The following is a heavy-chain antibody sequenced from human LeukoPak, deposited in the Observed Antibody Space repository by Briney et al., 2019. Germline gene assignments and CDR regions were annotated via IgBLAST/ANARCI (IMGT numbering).Heavy chain of an antibody. D-gene: IGHD4-17*01. J-gene: IGHJ4*02. CDR2: INHSGST. CDR3: ARVFYARSPYDYGDYYFDY. CDR1: GGSFSGYY. V-gene: IGHV4-34*01. Sequence: SETLSLTCAVYGGSFSGYYWSWIRQPPGKGLEWMGEINHSGSTNYNPSLKSRVTISVDTSKNQFSLKLSSVTAADTAVYYCARVFYARSPYDYGDYYFDYWGQGTLVTVSS.